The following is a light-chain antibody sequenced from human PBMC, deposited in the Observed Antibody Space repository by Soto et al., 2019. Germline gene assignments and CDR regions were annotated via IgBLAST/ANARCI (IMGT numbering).Light chain of an antibody. Sequence: EIVLTQSPATLSSFRGDRVTLSCRASQYINTRLAWYQHRPGQAPRLLIYQTSLRAAGIPARFSASGSGTDFTLTISDVQPEDFALYYCHQRQSWPRTFGQGTKVDI. J-gene: IGKJ1*01. V-gene: IGKV3-11*01. CDR2: QTS. CDR1: QYINTR. CDR3: HQRQSWPRT.